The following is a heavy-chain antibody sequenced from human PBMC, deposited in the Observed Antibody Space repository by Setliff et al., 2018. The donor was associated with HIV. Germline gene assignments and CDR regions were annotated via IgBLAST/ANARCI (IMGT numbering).Heavy chain of an antibody. Sequence: KPSETLSLTCAVYGGSFSGYYWSWIRQPPGKGLEWIGEINQGGRTNYNPSLKSRATISLDTPKNQLSLKLSSVTAADTGVYYCARSKTFYDFWGGYYTHGAFKIWGLGTMVTVSS. D-gene: IGHD3-3*01. V-gene: IGHV4-34*01. CDR3: ARSKTFYDFWGGYYTHGAFKI. CDR1: GGSFSGYY. J-gene: IGHJ3*02. CDR2: INQGGRT.